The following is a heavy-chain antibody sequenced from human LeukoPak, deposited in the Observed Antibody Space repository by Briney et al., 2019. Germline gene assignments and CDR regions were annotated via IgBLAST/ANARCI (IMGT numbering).Heavy chain of an antibody. Sequence: PGGSLRLSCAASGFTFSSYNMNWVRQAPGKGLEWVSSIISSSSYIYYADSVKGRFTISRDNAKNSLYLQVNSLRAEDTAVYYCARNPILTGYAHYYYYMDVWGKGTTVTISS. CDR1: GFTFSSYN. D-gene: IGHD3-9*01. CDR3: ARNPILTGYAHYYYYMDV. J-gene: IGHJ6*03. CDR2: IISSSSYI. V-gene: IGHV3-21*01.